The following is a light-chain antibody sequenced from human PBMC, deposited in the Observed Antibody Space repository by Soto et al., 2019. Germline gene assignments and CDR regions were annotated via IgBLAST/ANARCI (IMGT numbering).Light chain of an antibody. CDR1: QSISSL. J-gene: IGKJ4*01. CDR2: DAS. CDR3: QQYDKFPLT. Sequence: DIQMTQAPPTLSASVGDRVTLTCRASQSISSLVAWYQQKPGKAPKLLIYDASNLETGVPSRFTGGGSGTDFTFTISSLQPEDIATYYCQQYDKFPLTFGGGTKVDIK. V-gene: IGKV1-33*01.